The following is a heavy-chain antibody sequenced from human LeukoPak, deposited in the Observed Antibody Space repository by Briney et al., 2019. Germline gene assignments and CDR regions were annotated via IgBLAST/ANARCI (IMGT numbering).Heavy chain of an antibody. CDR3: ARDKFYSSSYFDY. D-gene: IGHD6-13*01. Sequence: GGSLRLSCEASGFTFSSYSMNWVRQAPGKGLEWVSYISFSSATIHYADSVKGRFTISRDNAKNSLYLQMNSLRAEDTAVYYCARDKFYSSSYFDYWGQGTLVTVSS. V-gene: IGHV3-48*01. CDR1: GFTFSSYS. J-gene: IGHJ4*02. CDR2: ISFSSATI.